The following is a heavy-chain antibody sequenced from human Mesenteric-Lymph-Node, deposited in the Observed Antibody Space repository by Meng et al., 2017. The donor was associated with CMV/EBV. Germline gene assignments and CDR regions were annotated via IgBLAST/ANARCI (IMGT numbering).Heavy chain of an antibody. J-gene: IGHJ6*02. CDR2: IRYDGSNK. CDR1: GFTFSSYG. D-gene: IGHD2-2*01. CDR3: AKGGTVPAAIYYYYGMDV. V-gene: IGHV3-30*02. Sequence: GESLKISCAASGFTFSSYGMHWVRQAPGKGLEWVAFIRYDGSNKYYADSVKGRFTISRDNSKNTLYLQMNSLRAEDTAVYYCAKGGTVPAAIYYYYGMDVWGQGTTVTVSS.